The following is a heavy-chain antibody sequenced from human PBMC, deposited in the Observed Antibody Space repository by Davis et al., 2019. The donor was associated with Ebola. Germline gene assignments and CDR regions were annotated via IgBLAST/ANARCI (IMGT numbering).Heavy chain of an antibody. CDR2: IYPADSDT. CDR1: GYSFTNYW. Sequence: GESLKISCQGSGYSFTNYWIGWVRQMPGKGLEWMGIIYPADSDTRYSPSFQGQVTMSADKSISTAYLHWNSLKASDTAMYYCARKVVGLYFGDGMDVWGQGTTVTVSS. V-gene: IGHV5-51*01. CDR3: ARKVVGLYFGDGMDV. J-gene: IGHJ6*02. D-gene: IGHD3-10*01.